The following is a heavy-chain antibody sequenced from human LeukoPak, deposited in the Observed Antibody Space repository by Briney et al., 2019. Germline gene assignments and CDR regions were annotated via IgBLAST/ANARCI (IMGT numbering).Heavy chain of an antibody. J-gene: IGHJ5*02. CDR3: ARPYYYDSRIDP. V-gene: IGHV4-30-4*01. D-gene: IGHD3-22*01. CDR2: MYYSGST. Sequence: SQTLSLTCTVSGGSISSGDYYWSWIRQPPGKGLEWIAYMYYSGSTYYNPSLKSRVTMSADTSKNQLSLKLSSVTAADTAVYYCARPYYYDSRIDPWGQGIRVTVSS. CDR1: GGSISSGDYY.